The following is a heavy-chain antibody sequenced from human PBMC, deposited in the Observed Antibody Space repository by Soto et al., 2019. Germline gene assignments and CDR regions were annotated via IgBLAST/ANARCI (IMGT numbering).Heavy chain of an antibody. CDR1: GYTFTGYY. V-gene: IGHV1-2*04. J-gene: IGHJ3*02. CDR2: INPNSGGT. CDR3: ARGDSLGEYYYGSGSYYNVNAFDI. D-gene: IGHD3-10*01. Sequence: QVQLVQSGAEVKKPGASVKVSCKASGYTFTGYYMHWVRQAPGQGLEWMGWINPNSGGTNYAQKFQGWVTMTRDTSISTAYMELSRLRADDTAVYYCARGDSLGEYYYGSGSYYNVNAFDIWGQGTMVTVSS.